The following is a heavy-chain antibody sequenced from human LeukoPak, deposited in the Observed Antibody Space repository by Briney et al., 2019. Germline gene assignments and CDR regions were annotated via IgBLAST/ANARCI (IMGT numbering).Heavy chain of an antibody. D-gene: IGHD3-9*01. CDR2: IKQDGSEK. CDR1: GFTFSSYW. V-gene: IGHV3-7*01. J-gene: IGHJ4*02. Sequence: GGSLRLSCAASGFTFSSYWMSWVRQAPGKGLEWVANIKQDGSEKYYVDSVKGRFTISRDNAKNSLYLQMNSLRAEDTAVYYCASGILTGYYNFDYWGQGTLVTVSS. CDR3: ASGILTGYYNFDY.